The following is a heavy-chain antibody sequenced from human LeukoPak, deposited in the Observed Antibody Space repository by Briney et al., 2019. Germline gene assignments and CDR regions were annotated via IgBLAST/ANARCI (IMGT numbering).Heavy chain of an antibody. CDR2: IKQDGSEK. J-gene: IGHJ3*02. Sequence: PGGSLRLSCAASGFTFSSYAMSWVRQAPGKGLEWVANIKQDGSEKYYVDSVKGRFTISRDNAKNSLYLQMNSLRAEDTAVYYCARDPKYYDILTGYYTNAFDIWGQGTMVTVSS. D-gene: IGHD3-9*01. V-gene: IGHV3-7*01. CDR3: ARDPKYYDILTGYYTNAFDI. CDR1: GFTFSSYA.